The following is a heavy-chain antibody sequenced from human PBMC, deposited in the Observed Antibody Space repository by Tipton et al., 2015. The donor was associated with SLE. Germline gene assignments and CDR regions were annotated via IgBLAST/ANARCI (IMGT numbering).Heavy chain of an antibody. Sequence: SLRLSCTASGFTFSSYSLNWVRQAPGKGLEWVSAIDDSSNYIYYADSLKGRFTISRDNAKNSLYLQMNSLRAEDTAVYYCARRYTSETDVWGQGTTVTVSS. V-gene: IGHV3-21*01. D-gene: IGHD6-19*01. CDR1: GFTFSSYS. CDR2: IDDSSNYI. J-gene: IGHJ6*02. CDR3: ARRYTSETDV.